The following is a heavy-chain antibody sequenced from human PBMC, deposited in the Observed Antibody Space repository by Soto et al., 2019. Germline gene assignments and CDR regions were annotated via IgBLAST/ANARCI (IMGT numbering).Heavy chain of an antibody. Sequence: SVKVSCKASGYTFTSYAMHWVRQAPGQRLEWMGRIIPIFGTANYAQKFQGRVTITADESTSTAYMELSSLRSEDTAVYYCARDAGVSGELYYWGQGTLVTVSS. J-gene: IGHJ4*02. D-gene: IGHD3-16*01. V-gene: IGHV1-69*13. CDR3: ARDAGVSGELYY. CDR2: IIPIFGTA. CDR1: GYTFTSYA.